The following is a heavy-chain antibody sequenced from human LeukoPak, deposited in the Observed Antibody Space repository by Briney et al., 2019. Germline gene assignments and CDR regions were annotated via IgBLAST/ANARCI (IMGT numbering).Heavy chain of an antibody. D-gene: IGHD6-13*01. J-gene: IGHJ6*02. CDR2: INPNSGGT. CDR3: ARDSSSWYGHYYYGMDV. V-gene: IGHV1-2*02. CDR1: GYTFTGYY. Sequence: ASVKVSCKASGYTFTGYYMHWVRQAPGQGLEWMGWINPNSGGTNYAQKFQGRVTMTRDTSISTAYMELSRLRSDDTVVYYCARDSSSWYGHYYYGMDVWGQGTTVTVSS.